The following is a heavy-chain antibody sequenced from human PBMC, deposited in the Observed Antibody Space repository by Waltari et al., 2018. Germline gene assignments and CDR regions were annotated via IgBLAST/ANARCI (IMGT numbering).Heavy chain of an antibody. V-gene: IGHV3-30*18. CDR3: AKSVDTAMFYYFDY. D-gene: IGHD5-18*01. CDR1: GFTFSSYG. J-gene: IGHJ4*02. CDR2: ISDDGSNK. Sequence: QVQLVESGGGVVQPGRSLRLSCAASGFTFSSYGMHWVRQAPGKGLEWVAVISDDGSNKYYADSVKGRFTISRDNSKNTLYLQMNSLRAEDTAVYYCAKSVDTAMFYYFDYWGQGTLVTVSS.